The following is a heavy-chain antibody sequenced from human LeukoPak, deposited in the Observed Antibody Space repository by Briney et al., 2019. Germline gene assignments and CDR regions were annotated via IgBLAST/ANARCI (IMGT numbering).Heavy chain of an antibody. D-gene: IGHD6-19*01. J-gene: IGHJ4*02. CDR2: IDPSDSYT. CDR3: ARLDSSGWYVHIDY. V-gene: IGHV5-10-1*01. CDR1: GYSFTNYW. Sequence: GESLTISSKGSGYSFTNYWISWVRQMPGKGLEWMGRIDPSDSYTNYSPSFQGHVTLSADKSISTTYLQWSSLKASDTAMYYCARLDSSGWYVHIDYCGQGTLVTVSS.